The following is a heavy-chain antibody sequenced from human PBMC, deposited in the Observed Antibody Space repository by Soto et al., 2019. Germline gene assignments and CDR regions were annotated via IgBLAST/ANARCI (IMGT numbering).Heavy chain of an antibody. CDR1: GFTFSSYG. V-gene: IGHV3-30*18. J-gene: IGHJ6*02. CDR2: ISYDGSNK. CDR3: AKDQDYYGSGSSYYYYGMDV. D-gene: IGHD3-10*01. Sequence: QVQLVESGGGVVQPGRSLRLSCAASGFTFSSYGMHWVRQAPGKGLEWVAVISYDGSNKYYADSVKGRFTISRDNSKNTPYLQMNSLRAEDTAVYYCAKDQDYYGSGSSYYYYGMDVWGQGTTVTVSS.